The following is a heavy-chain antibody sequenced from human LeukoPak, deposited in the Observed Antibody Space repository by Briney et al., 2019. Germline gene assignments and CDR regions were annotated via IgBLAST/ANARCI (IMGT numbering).Heavy chain of an antibody. V-gene: IGHV3-7*01. D-gene: IGHD6-13*01. CDR1: GFTFRTYW. J-gene: IGHJ4*02. CDR3: ARDRQQLFDY. CDR2: ITEDGSEK. Sequence: PGGSLRLSCAASGFTFRTYWMSWVRQAPGKGLEWVANITEDGSEKYYGDSVKGRFTISRDNAKNSLYLQMNSLRAEDTAVYYCARDRQQLFDYWGQGTLVTVSS.